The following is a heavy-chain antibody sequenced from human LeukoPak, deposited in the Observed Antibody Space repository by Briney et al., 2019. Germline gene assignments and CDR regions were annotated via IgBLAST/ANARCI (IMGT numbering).Heavy chain of an antibody. CDR3: ARAGMVRGVMAWFDP. D-gene: IGHD3-10*01. CDR1: GYKFTTDY. V-gene: IGHV5-51*01. J-gene: IGHJ5*02. Sequence: GESLKISCEASGYKFTTDYIGWVRQMPGKGLEWMGIIYPGDSDTRYSPSFQGQVTISADKSISTAYLQWSSLKASDTAMYYCARAGMVRGVMAWFDPWGQGTLVTVSS. CDR2: IYPGDSDT.